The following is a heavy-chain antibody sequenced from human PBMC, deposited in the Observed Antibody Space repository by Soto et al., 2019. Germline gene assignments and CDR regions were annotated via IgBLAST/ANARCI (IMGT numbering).Heavy chain of an antibody. J-gene: IGHJ4*02. D-gene: IGHD1-20*01. CDR2: IYSSGST. CDR1: GVSITSYY. V-gene: IGHV4-4*07. CDR3: ACLYNWNGWSDY. Sequence: QVQLQESGPGLVKPSETPSLTCTVSGVSITSYYWSWIRQPAGKGLEWIGRIYSSGSTNYNPSLKSRVTMSIDTSKNQFSLKLSSVTAADTAVYYCACLYNWNGWSDYWGQGTLVTVSS.